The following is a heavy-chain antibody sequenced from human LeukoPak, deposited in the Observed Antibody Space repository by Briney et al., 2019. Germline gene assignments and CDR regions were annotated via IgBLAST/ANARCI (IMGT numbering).Heavy chain of an antibody. Sequence: GGSLRLSCAASGFTFITYNMNWVRQAPGEGLEGVSYISTSSSTIYYADSVKSRFTISRDNAKNSLYLQMNSLRAEDTAVYYCARDLYPYYYDTSGYYFDYWGQGTLVTVSS. D-gene: IGHD3-22*01. J-gene: IGHJ4*02. CDR3: ARDLYPYYYDTSGYYFDY. CDR2: ISTSSSTI. CDR1: GFTFITYN. V-gene: IGHV3-48*04.